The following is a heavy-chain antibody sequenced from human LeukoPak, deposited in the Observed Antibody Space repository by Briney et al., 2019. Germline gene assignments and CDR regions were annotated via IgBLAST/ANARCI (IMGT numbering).Heavy chain of an antibody. V-gene: IGHV1-18*01. CDR2: ISAYNGST. CDR1: GYTFSNYG. Sequence: VASVKVSCKASGYTFSNYGISWVRQAPGQGLEWMGWISAYNGSTNDAQKFQGRVTVTKDTSTSTVYMELRSLRSDDTAVYYCATPYYDILTGYSFDYWGQGTLVTVSS. J-gene: IGHJ4*02. CDR3: ATPYYDILTGYSFDY. D-gene: IGHD3-9*01.